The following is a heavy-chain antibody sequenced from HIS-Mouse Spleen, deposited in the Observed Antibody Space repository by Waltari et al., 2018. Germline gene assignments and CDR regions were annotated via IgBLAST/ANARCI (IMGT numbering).Heavy chain of an antibody. Sequence: QVQLVQSGAEVKKPGASVKVSCKASGYTFTGYYMHWVRQAPGQGLEWMGWINPNSGGTNYAKKFQGRVTMTRDTSISTAYMELSRLRSDDTAVYYCARGSVVVVAALSRYYFDYWGQGTLVTVSS. CDR2: INPNSGGT. CDR1: GYTFTGYY. D-gene: IGHD2-15*01. V-gene: IGHV1-2*02. CDR3: ARGSVVVVAALSRYYFDY. J-gene: IGHJ4*02.